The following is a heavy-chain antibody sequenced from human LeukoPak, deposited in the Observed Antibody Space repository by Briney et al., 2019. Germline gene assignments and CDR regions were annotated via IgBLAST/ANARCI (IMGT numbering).Heavy chain of an antibody. CDR3: AKEGGIVGATRFDY. Sequence: GGSLRLSCAASGFIFSSYAMTWVRQAPGKGLEWVSGISGSGDNTYYADSVKGRFTISRDNSKNTLYLQMNSLRAEDTAVYYCAKEGGIVGATRFDYWGQGTLVTVSS. CDR1: GFIFSSYA. J-gene: IGHJ4*02. D-gene: IGHD1-26*01. CDR2: ISGSGDNT. V-gene: IGHV3-23*01.